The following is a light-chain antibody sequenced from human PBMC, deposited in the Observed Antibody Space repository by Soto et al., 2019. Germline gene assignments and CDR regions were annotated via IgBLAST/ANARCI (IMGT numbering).Light chain of an antibody. Sequence: DIQMTQSPSTLSASVGDRVTITCRASQSISSWLAWYQQKPGKAPKLLIYDASSLESGVPSSFSGSGSGTEFTLTISSLQPDDFATYYRQQYNSYWTFGQGTKV. CDR3: QQYNSYWT. CDR2: DAS. V-gene: IGKV1-5*01. CDR1: QSISSW. J-gene: IGKJ1*01.